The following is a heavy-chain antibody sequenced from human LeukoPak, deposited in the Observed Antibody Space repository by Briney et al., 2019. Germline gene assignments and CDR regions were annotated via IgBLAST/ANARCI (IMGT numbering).Heavy chain of an antibody. V-gene: IGHV4-34*12. D-gene: IGHD2-15*01. CDR2: TLHSGST. J-gene: IGHJ4*02. Sequence: SETLSLTCAVYGGSSNNYYWTWIRQRPGKRLEWIGETLHSGSTNHNPSLKSRVTLSVDTSKKQFSLRLSSVTAADSGLYYCARREWGGGPSALGVWGQGTLVTVSS. CDR1: GGSSNNYY. CDR3: ARREWGGGPSALGV.